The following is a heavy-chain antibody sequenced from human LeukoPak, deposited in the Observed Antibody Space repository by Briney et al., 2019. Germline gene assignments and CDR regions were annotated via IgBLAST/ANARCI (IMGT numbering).Heavy chain of an antibody. D-gene: IGHD1-26*01. Sequence: PGGSLRLSCAASGLTFDDYGMSWVRQVPGKGLEWVSGINWNGRSTRYGDSVKGRFTISRDKAKNSLYLQMNSLRAEDTALYFCARDLVSGMYSDPPYYFDYWGQGTLVTVSS. CDR3: ARDLVSGMYSDPPYYFDY. V-gene: IGHV3-20*04. CDR2: INWNGRST. J-gene: IGHJ4*02. CDR1: GLTFDDYG.